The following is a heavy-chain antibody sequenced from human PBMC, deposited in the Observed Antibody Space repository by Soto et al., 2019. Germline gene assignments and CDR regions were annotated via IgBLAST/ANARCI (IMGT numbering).Heavy chain of an antibody. CDR1: GGSISSGGYY. J-gene: IGHJ6*02. D-gene: IGHD2-8*01. Sequence: SETLSLTCTVSGGSISSGGYYWSWIRQHPGKGLEWIGYIYYSGSTYYNPSLKSRVTISVDTSKNQFSLKLSSVTAADTAVYYCARGSPYCTNGVCYTPISYYYGMDVWGQGTTVTVSS. CDR2: IYYSGST. CDR3: ARGSPYCTNGVCYTPISYYYGMDV. V-gene: IGHV4-31*03.